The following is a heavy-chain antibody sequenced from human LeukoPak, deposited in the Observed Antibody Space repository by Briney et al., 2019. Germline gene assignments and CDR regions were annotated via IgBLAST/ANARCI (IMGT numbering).Heavy chain of an antibody. V-gene: IGHV3-30*02. CDR3: AKPWGSTTPDAFDI. CDR1: GFTFSSYG. CDR2: IRYDGSNK. Sequence: GGSLRLSCAASGFTFSSYGMHWVRQAPGKGLEWVAFIRYDGSNKYYADSVKGRFTISRDNSKSTLYLQMNSLRAEDTAVYYCAKPWGSTTPDAFDIWGQGTMVTVSS. J-gene: IGHJ3*02. D-gene: IGHD3-16*01.